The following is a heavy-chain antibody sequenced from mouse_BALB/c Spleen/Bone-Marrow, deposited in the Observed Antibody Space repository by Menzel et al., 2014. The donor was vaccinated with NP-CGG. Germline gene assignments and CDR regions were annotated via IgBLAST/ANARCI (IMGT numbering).Heavy chain of an antibody. CDR1: GYTFXSYW. V-gene: IGHV1S127*01. D-gene: IGHD2-4*01. J-gene: IGHJ1*01. Sequence: QVQLQQSGAELVKPGASVKMSCKASGYTFXSYWMHWVKRRPGQGLEWIGVIDPSDSYTSYNQKFKGKATLTVDTSSSTAYMQLSSLTSEDSAVYYCTRGDYDWYFDVWGAGTTVTVSS. CDR3: TRGDYDWYFDV. CDR2: IDPSDSYT.